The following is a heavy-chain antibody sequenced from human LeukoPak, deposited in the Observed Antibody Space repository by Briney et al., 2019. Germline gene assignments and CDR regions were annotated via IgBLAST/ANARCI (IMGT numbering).Heavy chain of an antibody. V-gene: IGHV1-69*13. CDR2: IIPIFGTA. Sequence: ASVKVSCKASGGTFSNYAISWVRQAPGQGLEWMGGIIPIFGTANYAQKFQGRVTITADEPTSTAYMELGSLTSEDTAVYYCARDSEFRGVNLLWYWGQGTLVTVSS. CDR1: GGTFSNYA. CDR3: ARDSEFRGVNLLWY. J-gene: IGHJ4*02. D-gene: IGHD3-10*01.